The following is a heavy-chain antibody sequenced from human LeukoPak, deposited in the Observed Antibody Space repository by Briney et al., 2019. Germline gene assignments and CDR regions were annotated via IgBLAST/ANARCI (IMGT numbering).Heavy chain of an antibody. CDR1: GFTVSSNY. J-gene: IGHJ2*01. D-gene: IGHD2-2*01. Sequence: GGSLRLSCAASGFTVSSNYMSWVRQAPGKGLEWVSVIYSGGSTYYADSVKGRFTIPRDNSKNTLYLQMNSLRAEDTAVYYCARTKHPFCSSTSCSYWYFDLWGRGTLVTVSS. CDR2: IYSGGST. V-gene: IGHV3-53*01. CDR3: ARTKHPFCSSTSCSYWYFDL.